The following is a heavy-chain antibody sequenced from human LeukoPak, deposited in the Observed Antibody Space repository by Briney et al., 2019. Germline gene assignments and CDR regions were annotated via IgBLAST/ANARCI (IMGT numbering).Heavy chain of an antibody. Sequence: GASVKVSCKASGYSFNSQGMNWVRQAPGQGLEWMGWINTDCGNSTYAQGLTGRFVFSFDSSVSTAYLQMTNLRPEDTAKYYCSREILRFDIWGQGTTVIVFS. CDR3: SREILRFDI. CDR1: GYSFNSQG. CDR2: INTDCGNS. V-gene: IGHV7-4-1*02. J-gene: IGHJ3*02.